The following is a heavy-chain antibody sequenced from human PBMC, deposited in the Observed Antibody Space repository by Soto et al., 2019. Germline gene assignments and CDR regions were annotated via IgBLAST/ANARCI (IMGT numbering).Heavy chain of an antibody. V-gene: IGHV1-18*04. J-gene: IGHJ4*02. CDR1: GYTFASYD. Sequence: ASVKVSCKASGYTFASYDINWVRQAPGQGLEWMGWISAYSNYTNYARNLQGRVTMTTDTSTRTAHMELRSLISDDTAVYYCARRREGFLDYWGQGTLVTVSS. CDR2: ISAYSNYT. CDR3: ARRREGFLDY.